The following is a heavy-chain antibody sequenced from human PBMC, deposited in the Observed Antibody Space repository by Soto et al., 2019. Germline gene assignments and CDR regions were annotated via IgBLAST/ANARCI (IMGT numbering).Heavy chain of an antibody. Sequence: EVQLLESGGGLVQPGGSLRLSCAASGFPFSSYAMSWVRQAPGKGLEWVSAISGSGGSTYYADSVKGRFTISRDNSKNTLYLQMNSRRGEDTAVYYCAKDLARSSGWPGYGRDVWGQGTTVTVSS. CDR1: GFPFSSYA. J-gene: IGHJ6*02. D-gene: IGHD6-19*01. CDR2: ISGSGGST. V-gene: IGHV3-23*01. CDR3: AKDLARSSGWPGYGRDV.